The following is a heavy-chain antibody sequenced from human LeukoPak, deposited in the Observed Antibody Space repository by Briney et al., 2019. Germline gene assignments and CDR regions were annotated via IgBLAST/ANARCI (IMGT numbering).Heavy chain of an antibody. Sequence: ASVKVSCKASGYTFTSYGISWVRQAPGQGLEWMGWISAYNGNTNYAQKLQGRVTMTTDTSTSTAYMELRSLRSDDTAVYYCAREIKSGYSGYLGWFDPWGQGTLVTVSS. J-gene: IGHJ5*02. CDR1: GYTFTSYG. V-gene: IGHV1-18*01. CDR3: AREIKSGYSGYLGWFDP. CDR2: ISAYNGNT. D-gene: IGHD5-12*01.